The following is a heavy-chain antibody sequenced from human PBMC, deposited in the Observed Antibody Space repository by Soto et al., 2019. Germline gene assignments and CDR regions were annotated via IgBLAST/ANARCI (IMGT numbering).Heavy chain of an antibody. D-gene: IGHD1-1*01. J-gene: IGHJ4*02. CDR1: GGSISSSYY. CDR2: FYYSGST. CDR3: ARHQTAGTTYDY. V-gene: IGHV4-39*01. Sequence: PSETLSLTCTVSGGSISSSYYWGWIRQPPGKGLEWIGSFYYSGSTYYNPSLKSRVTISVDTSKSQFSLKLRSVAAADTAVYYCARHQTAGTTYDYWGQGTLATVSS.